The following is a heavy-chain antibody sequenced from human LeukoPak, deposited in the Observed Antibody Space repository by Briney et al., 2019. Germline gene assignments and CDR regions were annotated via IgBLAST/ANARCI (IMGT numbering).Heavy chain of an antibody. CDR3: ARDGSSSGRDSYFDY. Sequence: GASVKVSCKASGYTFTGYYMHWARQAPGQGLEWMGRINPNSGGTNYAQKFQGRVTMTRDTSISTAYMELSRLRSDDTAVYYCARDGSSSGRDSYFDYWGQGTLVTVSS. V-gene: IGHV1-2*06. CDR1: GYTFTGYY. J-gene: IGHJ4*02. CDR2: INPNSGGT. D-gene: IGHD6-6*01.